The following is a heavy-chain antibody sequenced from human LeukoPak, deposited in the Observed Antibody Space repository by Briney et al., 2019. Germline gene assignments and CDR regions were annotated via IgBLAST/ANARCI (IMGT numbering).Heavy chain of an antibody. J-gene: IGHJ4*02. V-gene: IGHV3-7*03. D-gene: IGHD3-22*01. CDR1: EFTFSTYW. Sequence: LPGGSLRLSCAASEFTFSTYWMTWVRQAPGKGLEWVADIKQDGSEKYYVDSVKGRFTISRQNAKKSLFLQMNSLRAEDTAVYYCAKAGRTMIVVVITGENYFDYWGQGTLVTVSS. CDR2: IKQDGSEK. CDR3: AKAGRTMIVVVITGENYFDY.